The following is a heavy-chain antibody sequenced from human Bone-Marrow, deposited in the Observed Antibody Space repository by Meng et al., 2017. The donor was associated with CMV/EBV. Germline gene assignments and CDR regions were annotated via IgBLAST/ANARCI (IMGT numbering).Heavy chain of an antibody. Sequence: TFSSYANSWGRQAPGQGLEWMGGIIPIFGTANYAQKCQGRVTITTDESTSTAYMELSSLRSEDTAVYYCAIIRGVTMVRGVHNWFDPWGQGTLVTVSS. D-gene: IGHD3-10*01. CDR1: TFSSYA. J-gene: IGHJ5*02. CDR2: IIPIFGTA. V-gene: IGHV1-69*05. CDR3: AIIRGVTMVRGVHNWFDP.